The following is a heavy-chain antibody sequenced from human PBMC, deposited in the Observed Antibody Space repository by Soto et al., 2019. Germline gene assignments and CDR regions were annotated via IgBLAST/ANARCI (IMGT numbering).Heavy chain of an antibody. V-gene: IGHV1-3*01. J-gene: IGHJ6*02. D-gene: IGHD7-27*01. CDR3: ARDWARAEDV. CDR2: INAGNGDT. CDR1: GYTFTGYP. Sequence: ASVQVSCKASGYTFTGYPIHWVRQAPGQGLEWMGWINAGNGDTKYSQKFQGRVTITRDTSASTAYMEVSRLTSEDTAVYYCARDWARAEDVWGQGTTVTVSS.